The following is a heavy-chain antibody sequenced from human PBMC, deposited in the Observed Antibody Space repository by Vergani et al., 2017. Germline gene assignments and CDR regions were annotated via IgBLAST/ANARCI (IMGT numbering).Heavy chain of an antibody. CDR2: ISYDGSNK. CDR1: GFTFSSYA. Sequence: QVQLVESGGGVVQPGRSLRLSCAASGFTFSSYAMHWVRQAPGKGLEWVAVISYDGSNKYYADSVKGRFTISRDNSKNTLYLQMNSLRAEDTAVYYCAKEEPPIGGYCGGDCSSLFDYWGQGTLVTVSS. D-gene: IGHD2-21*02. V-gene: IGHV3-30*04. CDR3: AKEEPPIGGYCGGDCSSLFDY. J-gene: IGHJ4*02.